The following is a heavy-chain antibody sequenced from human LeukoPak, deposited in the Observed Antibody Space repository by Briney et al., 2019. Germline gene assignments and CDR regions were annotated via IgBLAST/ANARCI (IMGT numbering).Heavy chain of an antibody. Sequence: AGGSLRLSCAASGFTFSSYGMHWVRQAPGKGLEWVAVISYDGSNKYYADSVKGRFTISRDNSKNTLYLQMNSLRAEDTAVYYCARGEVVPDYWGQGTLVTVSS. J-gene: IGHJ4*02. CDR1: GFTFSSYG. V-gene: IGHV3-30*03. CDR2: ISYDGSNK. D-gene: IGHD2-2*01. CDR3: ARGEVVPDY.